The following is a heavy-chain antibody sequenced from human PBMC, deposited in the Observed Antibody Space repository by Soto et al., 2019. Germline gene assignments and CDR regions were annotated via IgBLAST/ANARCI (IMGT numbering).Heavy chain of an antibody. CDR2: ISGSGGST. CDR3: ARRRVVVMFSMDV. J-gene: IGHJ6*02. Sequence: GGSLRLSCAASGFTFSSYAMSWVRQAPGKGLEWVSAISGSGGSTYYADSVKGRFTISRDNSKNTLYLQMNSLRAEDTAVYYCARRRVVVMFSMDVGGQGTTVTVSS. D-gene: IGHD2-21*01. V-gene: IGHV3-23*01. CDR1: GFTFSSYA.